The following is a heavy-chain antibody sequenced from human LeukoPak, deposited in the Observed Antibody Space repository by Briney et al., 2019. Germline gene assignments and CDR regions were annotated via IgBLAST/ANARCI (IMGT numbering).Heavy chain of an antibody. D-gene: IGHD1-26*01. CDR1: GFTFSNYW. CDR2: IKQDGSEK. J-gene: IGHJ4*02. Sequence: GGSLRLSCAASGFTFSNYWMSWVRQAPGKGLEWVANIKQDGSEKHYVDSVKGRFTISRDNSKNTLYLQMNTLRGDDTAVYYCARANRGAFDQWGQGTLVTVSS. V-gene: IGHV3-7*01. CDR3: ARANRGAFDQ.